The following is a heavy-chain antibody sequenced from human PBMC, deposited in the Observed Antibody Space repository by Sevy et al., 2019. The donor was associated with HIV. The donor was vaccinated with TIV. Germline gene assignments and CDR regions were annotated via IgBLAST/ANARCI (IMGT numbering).Heavy chain of an antibody. CDR1: GFTFSSYA. J-gene: IGHJ3*02. D-gene: IGHD5-18*01. Sequence: GGSLRLSCAASGFTFSSYAMHWVRQAPGKGLEWVAVISYDGSNKYYADSVKGRFTISRDNSKNTLYLQMNSLRAEDTAVYYCARVTKTAMGDAFDIWGQGTMVTVSS. CDR3: ARVTKTAMGDAFDI. CDR2: ISYDGSNK. V-gene: IGHV3-30*04.